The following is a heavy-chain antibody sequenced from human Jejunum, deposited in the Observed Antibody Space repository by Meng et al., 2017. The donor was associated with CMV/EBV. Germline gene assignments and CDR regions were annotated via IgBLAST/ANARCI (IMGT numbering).Heavy chain of an antibody. D-gene: IGHD1-1*01. Sequence: LTSYRVSCVRQAPGQGLQWMGRFIPLFDTANYAQNFQSRVTITADKSTNTVYMELSSLRSDDTAVYYCAREAAESNWNAESYLDPWGQGTLVTVSS. J-gene: IGHJ5*02. CDR3: AREAAESNWNAESYLDP. V-gene: IGHV1-69*06. CDR2: FIPLFDTA. CDR1: LTSYR.